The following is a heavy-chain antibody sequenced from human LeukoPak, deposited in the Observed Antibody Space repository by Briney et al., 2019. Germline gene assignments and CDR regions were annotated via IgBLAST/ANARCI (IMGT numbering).Heavy chain of an antibody. CDR1: GFTFTGYW. CDR2: IRSDGSIT. D-gene: IGHD1-26*01. Sequence: GGSLRLSCAASGFTFTGYWMHWVRQAPGKGLAWVSVIRSDGSITTYADSVKGRFTISRDTAKNTLYLQMNSLRAEDTAVYYCARDGRSGNFDKWGQGTLVSVSS. CDR3: ARDGRSGNFDK. J-gene: IGHJ4*02. V-gene: IGHV3-74*01.